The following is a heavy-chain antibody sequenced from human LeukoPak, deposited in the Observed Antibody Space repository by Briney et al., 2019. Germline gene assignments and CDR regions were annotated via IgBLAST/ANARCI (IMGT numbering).Heavy chain of an antibody. J-gene: IGHJ2*01. CDR1: GFTFSSYE. CDR2: ISSGGSII. CDR3: ARAEDWYFDL. Sequence: GGSLRLSCAASGFTFSSYEMNWVRQAPGKGLEWVSYISSGGSIIYYADSVKGRFTISRDNAKNSLYLQMNSLRVEDTAVYYCARAEDWYFDLWGRGTLVTVSS. V-gene: IGHV3-48*03. D-gene: IGHD1-14*01.